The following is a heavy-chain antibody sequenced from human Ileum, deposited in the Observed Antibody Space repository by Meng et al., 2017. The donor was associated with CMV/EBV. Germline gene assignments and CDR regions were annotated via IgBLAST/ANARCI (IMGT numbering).Heavy chain of an antibody. Sequence: QVQRVEAGVGVVQPGGSLGLSCAVSGLTFSSYGMHWVRQAPGKGLEWVAFVRSDGSNKYYADSVKGRFTISRDNSENTLFLQMNSLRADDTAVYYCSSLGDYWGQGTLVTVSS. CDR1: GLTFSSYG. J-gene: IGHJ4*02. D-gene: IGHD3-16*01. CDR3: SSLGDY. CDR2: VRSDGSNK. V-gene: IGHV3-30*02.